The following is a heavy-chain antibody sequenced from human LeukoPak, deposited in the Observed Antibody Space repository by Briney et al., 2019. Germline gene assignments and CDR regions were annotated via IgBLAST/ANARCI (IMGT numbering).Heavy chain of an antibody. CDR2: IYYSGST. Sequence: SETLSLTCTVSGGSISNYYWSWIRQPPGKGLEWIGYIYYSGSTKYNPSLKSRVTISVDTSKNQFSLRLSSVTAADTAVYYCARALDYGDYYYWGQGTLVTVSS. J-gene: IGHJ4*02. V-gene: IGHV4-59*12. CDR1: GGSISNYY. CDR3: ARALDYGDYYY. D-gene: IGHD4-17*01.